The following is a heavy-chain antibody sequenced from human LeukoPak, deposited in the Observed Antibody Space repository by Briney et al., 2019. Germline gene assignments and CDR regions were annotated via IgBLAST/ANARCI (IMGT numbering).Heavy chain of an antibody. CDR1: GFTFSSYG. D-gene: IGHD5-12*01. CDR2: ISGSGGST. CDR3: ARGPSGYHNT. V-gene: IGHV3-23*01. Sequence: PGGSLRLPCAASGFTFSSYGMSWVRQAPGKGLEWVSAISGSGGSTYYADSVKGRFTISRDNSKNTLYLQMNSLRAEDTAVYYCARGPSGYHNTGGQGTLVTVSS. J-gene: IGHJ4*02.